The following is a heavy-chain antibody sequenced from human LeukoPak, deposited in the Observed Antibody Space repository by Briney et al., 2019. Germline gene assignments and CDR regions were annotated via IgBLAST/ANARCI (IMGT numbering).Heavy chain of an antibody. Sequence: GGSLRLSCAASGFTFSNYAMSWVRQAPGKGLEWVSAITGSGGNTYYADSVKGRFTISRDNSKNTLYLQMSSLRDEDTAVYYCAKWGDFDVLTGYYVPDFWGQGTLVTVSS. V-gene: IGHV3-23*01. CDR3: AKWGDFDVLTGYYVPDF. D-gene: IGHD3-9*01. CDR2: ITGSGGNT. CDR1: GFTFSNYA. J-gene: IGHJ4*02.